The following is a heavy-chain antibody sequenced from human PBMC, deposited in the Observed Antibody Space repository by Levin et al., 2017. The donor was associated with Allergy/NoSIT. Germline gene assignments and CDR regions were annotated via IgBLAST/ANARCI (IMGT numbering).Heavy chain of an antibody. V-gene: IGHV3-11*01. J-gene: IGHJ4*02. D-gene: IGHD2-2*02. CDR3: ATGRVPTYPFDF. CDR1: GFTFSEYN. CDR2: IRSSGDTM. Sequence: GGSLRLSCAGSGFTFSEYNMNWIRQTPGKGLEWLSFIRSSGDTMYYADSLKGRFTISRDNAKNSVFLQISSLRPEDSAVYYCATGRVPTYPFDFWGQGTLVTVAS.